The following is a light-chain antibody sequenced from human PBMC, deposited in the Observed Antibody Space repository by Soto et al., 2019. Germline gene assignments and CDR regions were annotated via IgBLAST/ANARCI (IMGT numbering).Light chain of an antibody. CDR1: QSVSSSY. Sequence: EIVWTQSPGTLSLSPGERATLSCRASQSVSSSYLAWYQQKPGQAPRLLIYGASSRATGIPDRFSGSGSGTDFTLTISRLEPEDFAVYYCQQYGGSPSYTFGQGTKLEIK. V-gene: IGKV3-20*01. CDR2: GAS. J-gene: IGKJ2*01. CDR3: QQYGGSPSYT.